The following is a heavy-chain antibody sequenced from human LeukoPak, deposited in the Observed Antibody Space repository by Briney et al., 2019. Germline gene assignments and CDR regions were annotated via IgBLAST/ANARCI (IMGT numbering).Heavy chain of an antibody. D-gene: IGHD6-19*01. Sequence: SETLSLTCTVCGGSISSYYWSWVRQPAGKGLEWIGRIYTSGSTNYNPSLKSRVTMSVDTSKNQFSLKLSSVTAADTAVYYCARGTIAVAGPDYWGQGTLVTVSS. CDR3: ARGTIAVAGPDY. J-gene: IGHJ4*02. CDR1: GGSISSYY. CDR2: IYTSGST. V-gene: IGHV4-4*07.